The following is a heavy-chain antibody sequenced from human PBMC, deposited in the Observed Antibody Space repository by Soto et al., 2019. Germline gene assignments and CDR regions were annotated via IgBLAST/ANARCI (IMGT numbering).Heavy chain of an antibody. J-gene: IGHJ4*02. CDR3: VRDPAAPDF. CDR1: GFTFSSYS. Sequence: GGSLRLSCAASGFTFSSYSMNWVRQAPGKGLEWVSYIRSSGSPIYYADSVKGRFTISRDNAKDSLYLQMNSLRAEDTAVYYCVRDPAAPDFWGQGTLVTV. V-gene: IGHV3-48*01. CDR2: IRSSGSPI. D-gene: IGHD2-2*01.